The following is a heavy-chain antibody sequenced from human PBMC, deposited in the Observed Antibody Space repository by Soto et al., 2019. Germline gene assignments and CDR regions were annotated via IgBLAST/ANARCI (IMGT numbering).Heavy chain of an antibody. V-gene: IGHV4-59*01. J-gene: IGHJ4*02. CDR2: VHDSWGS. CDR1: GGSISSYY. CDR3: ARRYGGNFDY. Sequence: TSETLSLTCTVSGGSISSYYWSWIRQPPGKGLEWIGYVHDSWGSHYNPSLKSRVAISLDTSKSQFSLKLTSVTAADTAVYYCARRYGGNFDYWGQGTLVTVSS. D-gene: IGHD4-17*01.